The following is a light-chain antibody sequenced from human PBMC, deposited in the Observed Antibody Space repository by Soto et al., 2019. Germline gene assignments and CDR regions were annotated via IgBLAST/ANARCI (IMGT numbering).Light chain of an antibody. CDR3: HQSHQNHST. CDR2: AAT. V-gene: IGKV1-39*01. Sequence: DIEMTQSPSSLSASLGDRVTITCRAIQSISTYLNWYQQTSGKAPKLMIYAATTLESGVPSRFSGRGSGTDFTLTISSLQPEDSAIYSCHQSHQNHSTFGQGTKVEI. J-gene: IGKJ1*01. CDR1: QSISTY.